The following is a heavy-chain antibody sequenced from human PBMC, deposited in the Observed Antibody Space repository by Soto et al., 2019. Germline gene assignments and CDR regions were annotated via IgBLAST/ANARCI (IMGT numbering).Heavy chain of an antibody. Sequence: WGSLRLSCAASGFTFSSYAMHWVRQAPGKGLEWVGDISYSGSNKYYADSVKSRFTISRDNSKNTLYLQMNSLRAEDTAVYYCARDEYDDFWSGYYIPGMDVWGQGTTVTVSS. V-gene: IGHV3-30-3*01. CDR2: ISYSGSNK. D-gene: IGHD3-3*01. CDR3: ARDEYDDFWSGYYIPGMDV. CDR1: GFTFSSYA. J-gene: IGHJ6*02.